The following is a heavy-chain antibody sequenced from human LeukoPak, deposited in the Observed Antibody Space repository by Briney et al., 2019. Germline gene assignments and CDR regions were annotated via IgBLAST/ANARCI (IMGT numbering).Heavy chain of an antibody. CDR1: GFTFSSYE. Sequence: PGGSLRLSCAASGFTFSSYEMSWIRQAPGKGLEWVSYISSSGSYTNYADSVKGRFTISRDNAKNSLYLQMNSLRAEDTAVYYCAKDRGSNWSTGDDYWGQGTLVTVSS. CDR3: AKDRGSNWSTGDDY. J-gene: IGHJ4*02. D-gene: IGHD6-13*01. CDR2: ISSSGSYT. V-gene: IGHV3-11*05.